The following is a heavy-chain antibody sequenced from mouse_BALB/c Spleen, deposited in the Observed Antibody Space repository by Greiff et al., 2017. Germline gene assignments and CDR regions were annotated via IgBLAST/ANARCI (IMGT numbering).Heavy chain of an antibody. CDR1: GYAFTNYL. D-gene: IGHD1-1*01. CDR3: ARYYYGYFDY. V-gene: IGHV1-54*01. J-gene: IGHJ2*01. Sequence: VKLMESGAELVRPGTSVKVSCKASGYAFTNYLIEWVKQRPGQGLEWIGVINPGSGGTNYNEKFKGKATLTADKSSSTAYMQLSSLTSDDSAVYFCARYYYGYFDYWGQGTTLTVSS. CDR2: INPGSGGT.